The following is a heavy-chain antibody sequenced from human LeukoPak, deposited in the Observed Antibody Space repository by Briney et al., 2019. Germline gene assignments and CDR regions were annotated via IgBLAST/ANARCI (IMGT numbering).Heavy chain of an antibody. Sequence: SETLSLTCTVSGGSVSSGSYYWSWIRQPPGKGLEWIGYIYYSGSTNYNPSLKSRVTISVDTSKNQFSLKLSSVTAADTAVYYCARKTYYYDSSGYYALDYWGQGTLVTVSS. CDR1: GGSVSSGSYY. CDR2: IYYSGST. CDR3: ARKTYYYDSSGYYALDY. D-gene: IGHD3-22*01. V-gene: IGHV4-61*01. J-gene: IGHJ4*02.